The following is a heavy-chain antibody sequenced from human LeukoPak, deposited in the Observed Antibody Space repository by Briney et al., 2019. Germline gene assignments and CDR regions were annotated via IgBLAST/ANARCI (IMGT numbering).Heavy chain of an antibody. CDR3: ARVPAAIPRHAFDI. D-gene: IGHD2-2*02. J-gene: IGHJ3*02. CDR2: ITPTYGLV. V-gene: IGHV1-69*10. CDR1: GGTFSKYA. Sequence: GASVKVSCKASGGTFSKYAISWVRQAPGQGLEWVGGITPTYGLVHYAQKFQGRVTMTRDTSTSTVYMELSSLRSEDTAVYYCARVPAAIPRHAFDIWGQGTMVTVSS.